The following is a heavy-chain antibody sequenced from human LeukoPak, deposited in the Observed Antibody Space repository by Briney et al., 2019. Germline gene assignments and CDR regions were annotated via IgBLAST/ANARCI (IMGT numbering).Heavy chain of an antibody. CDR2: IIPILGIA. Sequence: ASVKVSCKASGGTFSSYAISWVRQAPGQGLEWMGRIIPILGIANYAQKFQGRVTITTDESTSTAYMELSSLRSEDTAVYYCARSNKDYYYMDVWGKGTTVTVSS. D-gene: IGHD1/OR15-1a*01. V-gene: IGHV1-69*04. CDR3: ARSNKDYYYMDV. J-gene: IGHJ6*03. CDR1: GGTFSSYA.